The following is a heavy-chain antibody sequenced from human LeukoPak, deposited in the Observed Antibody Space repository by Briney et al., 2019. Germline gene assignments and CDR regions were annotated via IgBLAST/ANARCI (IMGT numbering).Heavy chain of an antibody. Sequence: ASVKVSCKASGYTFTSYGISWVRQAPGQGLEWMGWISAYNGNTNYAQKLQGRVTMTTDTSTRTAYMELRSPRSDDTAVYYCARVEGFGELLSDYWGQGTLVTVSS. J-gene: IGHJ4*02. CDR2: ISAYNGNT. CDR1: GYTFTSYG. D-gene: IGHD3-10*01. V-gene: IGHV1-18*04. CDR3: ARVEGFGELLSDY.